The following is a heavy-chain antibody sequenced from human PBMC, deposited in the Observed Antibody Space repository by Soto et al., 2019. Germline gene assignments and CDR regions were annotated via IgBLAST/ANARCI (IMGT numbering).Heavy chain of an antibody. V-gene: IGHV3-21*01. CDR3: ARGDGTTEYYYYMDV. D-gene: IGHD4-17*01. CDR1: GFTFSSYS. Sequence: GGSLRLSCAASGFTFSSYSMNWVRQAPGKGLEWVSSISSSSSYIYYADSVKGRFTISRDNAKNSLYLQMNSLRAEDTAVYYCARGDGTTEYYYYMDVWGKGTTVTVSS. CDR2: ISSSSSYI. J-gene: IGHJ6*03.